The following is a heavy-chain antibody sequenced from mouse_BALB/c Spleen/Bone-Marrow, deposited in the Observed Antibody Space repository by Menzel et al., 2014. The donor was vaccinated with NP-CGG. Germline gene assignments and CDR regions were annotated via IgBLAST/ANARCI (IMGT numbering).Heavy chain of an antibody. CDR1: GYTFTSYW. CDR2: IYPGGGST. J-gene: IGHJ2*01. V-gene: IGHV1S22*01. Sequence: LQQSGSELVRPGASVKLSCKASGYTFTSYWMHWVKQRHGQGLGWIGNIYPGGGSTNYDEKFKSKGTLTVDTSSSTAYMHLSSLTSEDSAVYYCTSWDYWGQGTTLTVSS. CDR3: TSWDY.